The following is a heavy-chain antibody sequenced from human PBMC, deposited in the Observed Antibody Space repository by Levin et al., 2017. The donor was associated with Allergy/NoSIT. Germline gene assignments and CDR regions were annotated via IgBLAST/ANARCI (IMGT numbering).Heavy chain of an antibody. CDR3: ASRGDMDA. CDR1: GLSFSSFG. CDR2: ITSDGNNK. J-gene: IGHJ6*02. V-gene: IGHV3-30*03. Sequence: GGSLRLSCEASGLSFSSFGMHWVRQAPGKGLEWVALITSDGNNKYLADSVKGRFSISRDNSKNTLYLQMNSMRAEDMAVYYCASRGDMDAWGQGTTVTVSS.